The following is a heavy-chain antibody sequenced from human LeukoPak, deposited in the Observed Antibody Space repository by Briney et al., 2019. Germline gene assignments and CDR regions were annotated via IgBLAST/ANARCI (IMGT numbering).Heavy chain of an antibody. CDR2: IWYEGNSK. Sequence: GGSLRLSCATSGFTFSSYGMHWVRQASGKGLEWVAVIWYEGNSKYYAESVKGRFSISRDNSKNTLYLEMKNLRAEDTAVYYCARSYCGGSCYSSNYYQYYGMDVWGQGTTVTVSS. CDR3: ARSYCGGSCYSSNYYQYYGMDV. CDR1: GFTFSSYG. V-gene: IGHV3-33*01. J-gene: IGHJ6*02. D-gene: IGHD2-21*02.